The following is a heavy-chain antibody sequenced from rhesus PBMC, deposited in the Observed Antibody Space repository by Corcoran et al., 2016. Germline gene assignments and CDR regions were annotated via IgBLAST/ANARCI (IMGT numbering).Heavy chain of an antibody. CDR3: ASEPGIEYCTTTYCSSGYFEV. V-gene: IGHV4-169*02. D-gene: IGHD2-15*01. CDR2: IYGSGSST. J-gene: IGHJ1*01. CDR1: GGSISSSY. Sequence: QVQLQESGPGLVKPSETLSVTCAVSGGSISSSYWSWIRQAPGTGLAWIGYIYGSGSSTNYNPSLKSRVTLSVDTSKNQLSLKLSSVTAADTAVYYCASEPGIEYCTTTYCSSGYFEVWGQGALVTVSS.